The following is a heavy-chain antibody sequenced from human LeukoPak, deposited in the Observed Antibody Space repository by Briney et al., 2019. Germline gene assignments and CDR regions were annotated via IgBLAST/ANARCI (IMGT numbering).Heavy chain of an antibody. CDR2: IKQDGSEK. V-gene: IGHV3-7*01. J-gene: IGHJ4*02. CDR3: ARMYYYGSGSQFDY. D-gene: IGHD3-10*01. Sequence: GGSLRLSCAASGFTFSSYWMSWVRQAPGKGLEWVANIKQDGSEKYYVDSVKGRFTISRGNAKNSLYLQMNSLRAEDTAVYYCARMYYYGSGSQFDYWGQGTLVTVSS. CDR1: GFTFSSYW.